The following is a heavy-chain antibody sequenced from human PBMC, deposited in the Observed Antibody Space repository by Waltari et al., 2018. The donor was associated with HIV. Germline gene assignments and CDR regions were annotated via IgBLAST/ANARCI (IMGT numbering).Heavy chain of an antibody. CDR1: GFTFNNAW. CDR2: IKTKTDGGTT. Sequence: EVQLVESGGGLVKPGGSLRLSCAASGFTFNNAWMSWARQAPGKGLEWVGRIKTKTDGGTTDYAAPVKGRFTISRDDSKNTLYLQMNSLKTEDTAVYFCTIPPFGYSLGYWGQGTLVTVSS. CDR3: TIPPFGYSLGY. V-gene: IGHV3-15*01. J-gene: IGHJ4*02. D-gene: IGHD3-22*01.